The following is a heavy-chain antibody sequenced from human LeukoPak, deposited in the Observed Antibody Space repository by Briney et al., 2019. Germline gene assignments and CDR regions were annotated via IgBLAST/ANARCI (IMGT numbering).Heavy chain of an antibody. J-gene: IGHJ4*02. CDR1: GGTFSSYA. D-gene: IGHD3-22*01. CDR2: IIPIFGTA. CDR3: ASSSHYDSSGYSDPFDC. Sequence: SVKVSCKASGGTFSSYAISWVRQAPGQGLEWMGGIIPIFGTANYAQKFQGRVTIAADESTSTAYMELSSLRSEDTAVYYCASSSHYDSSGYSDPFDCWGQGTLVTVSS. V-gene: IGHV1-69*01.